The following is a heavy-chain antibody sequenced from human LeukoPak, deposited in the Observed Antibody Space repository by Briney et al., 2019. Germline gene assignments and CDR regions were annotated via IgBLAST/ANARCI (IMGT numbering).Heavy chain of an antibody. D-gene: IGHD1-26*01. Sequence: QSGGSLRLSCAASGFTFSSYAMSWVRQAPGKGLEWVSAISGSGGSTYYADSVKGRFTISRDNSKNTLYLQMNSLRAEDTAVYYCARVPGIVGATGYFDYWGQGTLVTVSS. CDR2: ISGSGGST. CDR1: GFTFSSYA. V-gene: IGHV3-23*01. CDR3: ARVPGIVGATGYFDY. J-gene: IGHJ4*02.